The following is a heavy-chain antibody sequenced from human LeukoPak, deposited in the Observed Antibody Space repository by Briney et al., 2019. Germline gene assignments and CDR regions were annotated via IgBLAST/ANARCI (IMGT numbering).Heavy chain of an antibody. V-gene: IGHV1-69-2*01. Sequence: GASVKVSCKASGYTFTDYYMHWVQQAPGKGLEWVGRIDPEDGETIYAEKFQGRVTITADTSTDTAYMELSSLRSEDTALYYCATGGSPQRYWGQGTLVTVSS. D-gene: IGHD3-10*01. CDR2: IDPEDGET. J-gene: IGHJ4*02. CDR1: GYTFTDYY. CDR3: ATGGSPQRY.